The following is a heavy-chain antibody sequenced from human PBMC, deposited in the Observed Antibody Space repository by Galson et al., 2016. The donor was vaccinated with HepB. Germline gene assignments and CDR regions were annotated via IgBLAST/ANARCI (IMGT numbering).Heavy chain of an antibody. Sequence: SLRLSCAASGLIFREAWVSWVRQAPGKGLEFIGRIKSNVVGGPTDYGAPVKGSFAISRDDSQNTGDLKMNSLQTEDTAVYYCTWTGFSWFDSWGQGTLVTVSS. D-gene: IGHD1-14*01. CDR3: TWTGFSWFDS. CDR1: GLIFREAW. J-gene: IGHJ5*01. V-gene: IGHV3-15*01. CDR2: IKSNVVGGPT.